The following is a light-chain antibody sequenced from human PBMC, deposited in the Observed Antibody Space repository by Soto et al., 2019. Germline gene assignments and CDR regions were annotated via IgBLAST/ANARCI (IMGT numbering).Light chain of an antibody. V-gene: IGLV1-44*01. CDR1: RSNIGTNT. CDR2: SNN. J-gene: IGLJ2*01. CDR3: AAWDVSFVV. Sequence: QSVLTQPPSASGTPGQRVTISCSGSRSNIGTNTVTWYQQLPGTAPKLLIHSNNQRPSGVPDRFSGSKSGTSASLAISGLQSEDEADYYCAAWDVSFVVFGGGTKLTVL.